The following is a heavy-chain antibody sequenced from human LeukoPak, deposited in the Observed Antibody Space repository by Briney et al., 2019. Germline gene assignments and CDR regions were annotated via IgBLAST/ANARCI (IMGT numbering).Heavy chain of an antibody. CDR2: ISGSGDNT. J-gene: IGHJ4*02. CDR1: GFTFSSHG. D-gene: IGHD3-3*02. V-gene: IGHV3-23*01. Sequence: PGGTLRLSCAASGFTFSSHGMSWVRQAPGKGLEWVSTISGSGDNTYYADSVKGRFTISRDNSKNTLDLQMNSLRAEDTAVYYCAKANGAIFGVAGYFDYWGQGTLVTVSS. CDR3: AKANGAIFGVAGYFDY.